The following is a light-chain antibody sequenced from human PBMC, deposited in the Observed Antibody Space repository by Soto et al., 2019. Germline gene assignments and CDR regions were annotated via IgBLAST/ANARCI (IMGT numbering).Light chain of an antibody. CDR3: QQYNNYPWT. CDR2: KAS. V-gene: IGKV1-5*03. J-gene: IGKJ1*01. CDR1: QSISSW. Sequence: DIQMTQSLSTLSASVGDRVTITCRASQSISSWLAWYQQKPGKAPKVLIYKASTLESGVPSRFSGSGSGTEFTLTISRLQPDDFATYYCQQYNNYPWTFGQGTKVDIK.